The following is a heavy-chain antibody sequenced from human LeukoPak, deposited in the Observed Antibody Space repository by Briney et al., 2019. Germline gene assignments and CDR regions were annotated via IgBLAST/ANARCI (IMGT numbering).Heavy chain of an antibody. CDR2: ISGSGGST. CDR3: AKSASLRYFDWLLFGGYFDY. D-gene: IGHD3-9*01. J-gene: IGHJ4*02. Sequence: PGGSLRLSCAASGFTFSSYAMSWVRQAPGKGLEWVSAISGSGGSTYYADSVKGRFTISRDNSKNTLYLQMNSLRAEDTAVYYCAKSASLRYFDWLLFGGYFDYWGQGTLVTVSS. CDR1: GFTFSSYA. V-gene: IGHV3-23*01.